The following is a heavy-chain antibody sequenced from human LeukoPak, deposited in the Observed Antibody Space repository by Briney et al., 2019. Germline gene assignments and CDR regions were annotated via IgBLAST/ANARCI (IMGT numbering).Heavy chain of an antibody. D-gene: IGHD1-26*01. CDR3: ARQEAR. Sequence: GESLKISCQTSGFIFRTYWIAWVRQLPGKGLEWMGRIDPSDSYTNYSPSFQGHVTISADKSISTAYLQWSSLKASDTAMYYCARQEARWGQGTLVTVSS. CDR1: GFIFRTYW. J-gene: IGHJ4*02. V-gene: IGHV5-10-1*01. CDR2: IDPSDSYT.